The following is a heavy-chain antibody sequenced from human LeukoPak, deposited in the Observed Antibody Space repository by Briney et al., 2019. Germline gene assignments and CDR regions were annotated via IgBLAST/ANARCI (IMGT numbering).Heavy chain of an antibody. D-gene: IGHD1-26*01. J-gene: IGHJ6*03. Sequence: SETLSLTCTVSGGSISSGSYYWSWIRQPPGKGLEWIGSIYYSGSTNYNPSLKSRVTISVDKSKNQFSLKLSSVTAADTAVYYCARGPGWSWPSYYYYYMDVWGKGTTVTVSS. V-gene: IGHV4-39*07. CDR3: ARGPGWSWPSYYYYYMDV. CDR1: GGSISSGSYY. CDR2: IYYSGST.